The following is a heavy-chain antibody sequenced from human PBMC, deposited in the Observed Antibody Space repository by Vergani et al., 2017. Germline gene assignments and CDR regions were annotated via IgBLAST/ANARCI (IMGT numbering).Heavy chain of an antibody. CDR1: GGSFSGYY. J-gene: IGHJ4*02. Sequence: QVQLQQWGAGLLKPSETLSLTCAVYGGSFSGYYWSWIRQPPGKGLEWIGEINHSGSTNYNPSLKGRVTISVDTSKNQFSLKLSSVTAADTAVYYCARGNRKITMVRGVIPHFDYWGQGTLVTVSS. V-gene: IGHV4-34*01. CDR2: INHSGST. CDR3: ARGNRKITMVRGVIPHFDY. D-gene: IGHD3-10*01.